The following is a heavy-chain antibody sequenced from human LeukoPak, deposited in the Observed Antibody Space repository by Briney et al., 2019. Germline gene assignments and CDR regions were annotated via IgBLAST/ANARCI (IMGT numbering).Heavy chain of an antibody. V-gene: IGHV4-59*01. CDR1: GGSISSYY. Sequence: SETLSITCTVSGGSISSYYWSWIRQPPGKGLEWIGYIYYSGSTNYNPSLKSRVTISVDTSKNQFSLKLSSVTAADTAVYYCARSSIAARGSRRYFDYWGQGTLVTVSS. CDR2: IYYSGST. D-gene: IGHD6-6*01. CDR3: ARSSIAARGSRRYFDY. J-gene: IGHJ4*02.